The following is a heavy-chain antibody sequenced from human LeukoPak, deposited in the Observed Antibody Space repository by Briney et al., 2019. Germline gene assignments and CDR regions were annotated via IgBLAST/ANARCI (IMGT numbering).Heavy chain of an antibody. D-gene: IGHD5-12*01. CDR3: ARRVDMVSIFDY. CDR2: IYYSGST. CDR1: GGSFSNSY. V-gene: IGHV4-59*01. J-gene: IGHJ4*02. Sequence: SETLSLTCAVYGGSFSNSYRSWIRQPPGKGLEWIGYIYYSGSTNYNPSLKSRVTISVDTSKNQFSLKLSSVTAADTAVYYCARRVDMVSIFDYWGQGTLVTVSS.